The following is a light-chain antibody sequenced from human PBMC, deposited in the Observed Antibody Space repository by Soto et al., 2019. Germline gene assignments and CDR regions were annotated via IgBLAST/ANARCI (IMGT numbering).Light chain of an antibody. J-gene: IGLJ1*01. V-gene: IGLV1-40*01. CDR1: SSNIGAGYD. CDR3: QSYDSSLSGYV. Sequence: QSVLTQPPSVSGAPGQRVTISCTGSSSNIGAGYDVHWYQQLPGTAPKLLIYGNSNRPSGVPDRFSGSKSGTSASLAITGRLEGDEADYYCQSYDSSLSGYVFGTGTKVTVL. CDR2: GNS.